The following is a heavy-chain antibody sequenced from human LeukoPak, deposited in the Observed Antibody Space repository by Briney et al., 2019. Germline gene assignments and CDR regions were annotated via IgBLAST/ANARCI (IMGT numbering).Heavy chain of an antibody. CDR3: ARGRTTLWVDY. J-gene: IGHJ4*02. V-gene: IGHV3-48*03. CDR1: GFTFSSYE. D-gene: IGHD2/OR15-2a*01. Sequence: GGSLRLSCAASGFTFSSYEINWVRQAPGKGLEWVSYISSSGSTIYYADSVKGRFTISRDNAKNSLYLQMNSLRAEDTAVYYCARGRTTLWVDYWGQGTLVTVSS. CDR2: ISSSGSTI.